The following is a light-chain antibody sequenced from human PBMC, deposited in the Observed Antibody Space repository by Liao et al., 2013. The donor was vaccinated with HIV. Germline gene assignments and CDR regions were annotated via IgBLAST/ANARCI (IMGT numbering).Light chain of an antibody. Sequence: SYLLTQPSSVSVAPGTTATITCGGDNIGGRSVHWYQHKAGQAPHLVISYDNDRPSGIPARFSGSNSGNTATLTISGTQAMDEAEYYCQAWDSRTMVFGGGTKLTVL. CDR3: QAWDSRTMV. V-gene: IGLV3-21*01. CDR1: NIGGRS. CDR2: YDN. J-gene: IGLJ2*01.